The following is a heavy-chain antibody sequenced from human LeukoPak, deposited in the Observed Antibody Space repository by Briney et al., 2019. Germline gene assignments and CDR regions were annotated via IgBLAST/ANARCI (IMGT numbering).Heavy chain of an antibody. J-gene: IGHJ3*02. Sequence: GGSLRLSCAASGFTVSSNYMSWVRHAPGKGLEWVSVIYSGGSTYYADSVKGRFTISRDNSKNTLYLQMNSLRAEDTAVYYCARGLLWFGELFPYDAFDIWGQGTMVTVSS. V-gene: IGHV3-66*01. CDR3: ARGLLWFGELFPYDAFDI. CDR1: GFTVSSNY. CDR2: IYSGGST. D-gene: IGHD3-10*01.